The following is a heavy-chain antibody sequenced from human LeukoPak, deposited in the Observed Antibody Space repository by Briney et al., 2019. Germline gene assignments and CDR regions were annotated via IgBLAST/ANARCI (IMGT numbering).Heavy chain of an antibody. Sequence: GGSLRLSCAASGFTFSSYSMNWVRQAPGKGLEWVSYISSSGSTIYYADSVKGRFTISRDNAKNSLYLQMNSLRAEDTAVYYCARDHYGSGSYYTPPNWFDPWGQGTLVTVSS. CDR3: ARDHYGSGSYYTPPNWFDP. J-gene: IGHJ5*02. D-gene: IGHD3-10*01. CDR2: ISSSGSTI. V-gene: IGHV3-48*04. CDR1: GFTFSSYS.